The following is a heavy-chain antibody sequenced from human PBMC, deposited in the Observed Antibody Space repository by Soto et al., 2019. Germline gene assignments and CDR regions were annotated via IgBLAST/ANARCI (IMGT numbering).Heavy chain of an antibody. D-gene: IGHD2-15*01. CDR2: ISYHGSNK. J-gene: IGHJ4*02. CDR1: GFTFSSYA. V-gene: IGHV3-30-3*01. CDR3: ARDLPQYCSAGSCYPDS. Sequence: GGSLRLSCAASGFTFSSYAMHWVRQAPGKGLAWVAIISYHGSNKYYADSVKGRFTISRDDPNNTLYLQMNSLRPEDTAVYYCARDLPQYCSAGSCYPDSWGQGTLVTVSS.